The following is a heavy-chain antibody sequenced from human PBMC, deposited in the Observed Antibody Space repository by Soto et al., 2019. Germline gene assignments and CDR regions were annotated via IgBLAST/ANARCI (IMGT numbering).Heavy chain of an antibody. V-gene: IGHV1-18*01. J-gene: IGHJ4*02. Sequence: QVHLVQSGAEVKKPGASVKVSCQGSGYAFTTYRITWVRHAPGQGLEWMGWISAHNGNTNYAQKLQGRVTVTRDTSTSTAYMELRSLRYDDTAVYYCARWRYGDYWGQGALVTVSS. D-gene: IGHD1-1*01. CDR2: ISAHNGNT. CDR1: GYAFTTYR. CDR3: ARWRYGDY.